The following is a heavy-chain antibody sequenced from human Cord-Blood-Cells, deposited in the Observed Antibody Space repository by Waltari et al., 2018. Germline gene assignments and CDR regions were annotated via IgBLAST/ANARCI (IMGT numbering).Heavy chain of an antibody. J-gene: IGHJ3*02. D-gene: IGHD2-2*01. CDR1: GGSCSGYD. Sequence: QVQLQQWGAGLLKPSETLSLTCAVYGGSCSGYDWSGSGQPPGKGLEWVGEINQCGSTNYNPSLKSRVNISVDTSKNQFSLKLSSVTAADTAVYYCARRPWGYCSSTSCYDAFDIWGQGTMVTVSS. CDR2: INQCGST. V-gene: IGHV4-34*01. CDR3: ARRPWGYCSSTSCYDAFDI.